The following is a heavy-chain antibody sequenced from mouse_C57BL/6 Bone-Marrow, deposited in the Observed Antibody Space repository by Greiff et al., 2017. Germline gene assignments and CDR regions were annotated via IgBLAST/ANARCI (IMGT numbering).Heavy chain of an antibody. CDR3: ARERIITTVVATRYAMDY. J-gene: IGHJ4*01. CDR2: INPSSGYT. D-gene: IGHD1-1*01. Sequence: VQLQESGAELAKPGASVKLSCKASGYTFTSYWMHWVKQRPGQGLEWIGYINPSSGYTKYNQKFKDKATLTADKSSSTAYMQLSSLTYEDSAVXYCARERIITTVVATRYAMDYWGQGTSVTVSS. V-gene: IGHV1-7*01. CDR1: GYTFTSYW.